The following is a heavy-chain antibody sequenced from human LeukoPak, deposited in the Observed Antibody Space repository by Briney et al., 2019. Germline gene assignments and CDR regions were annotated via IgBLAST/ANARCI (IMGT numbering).Heavy chain of an antibody. CDR1: GGSISSGGYY. D-gene: IGHD3-10*01. CDR3: ARTLVRGVIFHGMDV. J-gene: IGHJ6*02. V-gene: IGHV4-31*03. CDR2: IYYSGST. Sequence: SETLSLTCTVSGGSISSGGYYWSWIRQHPGKGLEWIGYIYYSGSTYYNPSLKSRVTISVDTSKNQFSLKLSSVTAADTAVYYCARTLVRGVIFHGMDVWGQGTTVTVSS.